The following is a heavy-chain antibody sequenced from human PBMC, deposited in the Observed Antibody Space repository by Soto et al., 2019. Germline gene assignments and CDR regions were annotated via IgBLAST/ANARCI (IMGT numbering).Heavy chain of an antibody. Sequence: PSETLSLTCTVSGGSVSSGSYYWSWIRQPPGKGLEWIGYIYYSGSTNYNPSLKSRVTISVDTSKNQFSLKLSSVTAADTAVYYCARGNKHYLLSYWGQGTLVTVSS. D-gene: IGHD1-26*01. CDR1: GGSVSSGSYY. CDR3: ARGNKHYLLSY. CDR2: IYYSGST. J-gene: IGHJ1*01. V-gene: IGHV4-61*01.